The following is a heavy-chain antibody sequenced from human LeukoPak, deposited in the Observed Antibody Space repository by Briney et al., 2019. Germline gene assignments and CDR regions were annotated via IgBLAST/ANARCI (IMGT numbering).Heavy chain of an antibody. V-gene: IGHV1-69*04. Sequence: ASVKVSCKLSGGTFSKNAISWVRQAPGQGLEWMGRFIPMVGIATYAQKFQGRVTITEDRSTNTAYMEVRSLRSEDTAVYYCARVRGVGVTVAIDAYYSYGMDVWGQGTAVTVSS. CDR2: FIPMVGIA. CDR3: ARVRGVGVTVAIDAYYSYGMDV. D-gene: IGHD2/OR15-2a*01. CDR1: GGTFSKNA. J-gene: IGHJ6*02.